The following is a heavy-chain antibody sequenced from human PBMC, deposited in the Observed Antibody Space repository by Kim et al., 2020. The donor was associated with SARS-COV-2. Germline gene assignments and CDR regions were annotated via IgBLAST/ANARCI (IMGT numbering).Heavy chain of an antibody. CDR3: ARGAYYYGSGSQFDY. D-gene: IGHD3-10*01. Sequence: SETLSLTCSVSGGSISSSSFYWGWIRQPPGKGLEWIGSLYYSGSTYYNPSLKSRVTISVDTSKNQLSLKMSSVTAADTAVYYCARGAYYYGSGSQFDYWGQGTLVTVSS. CDR2: LYYSGST. J-gene: IGHJ4*02. V-gene: IGHV4-39*01. CDR1: GGSISSSSFY.